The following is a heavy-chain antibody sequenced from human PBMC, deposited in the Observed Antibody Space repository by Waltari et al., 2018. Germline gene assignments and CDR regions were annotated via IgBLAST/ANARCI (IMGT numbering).Heavy chain of an antibody. CDR3: ARAECSTSSCFFVSGFDP. V-gene: IGHV4-39*01. Sequence: QLHLQESGPELVKPSETLYLTCTVSTVLISSGAYYWGWIRQPAGKGPEWIGNIYYSGSTYYNPSLESRVAISVDTSRNQFFLSLTSVTAADAAVYYCARAECSTSSCFFVSGFDPWGQGIQVTVSS. CDR2: IYYSGST. CDR1: TVLISSGAYY. J-gene: IGHJ5*02. D-gene: IGHD6-6*01.